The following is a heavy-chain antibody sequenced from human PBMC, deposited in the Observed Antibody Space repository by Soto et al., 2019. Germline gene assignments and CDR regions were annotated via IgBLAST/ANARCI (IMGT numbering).Heavy chain of an antibody. CDR2: ISYDGNNK. CDR1: GFTFSSDA. D-gene: IGHD2-15*01. J-gene: IGHJ6*02. V-gene: IGHV3-30-3*01. Sequence: QVQLVESGGGVVQPGRSLKLSCAASGFTFSSDAMYWVRQAPGKGLEWVAVISYDGNNKYYADSVKGRFTISRDNSKNTLDLQMNSLRDEDTVVYHSARAGCDGGSCYTLVGLRHGMDVWGQGTTVTVSS. CDR3: ARAGCDGGSCYTLVGLRHGMDV.